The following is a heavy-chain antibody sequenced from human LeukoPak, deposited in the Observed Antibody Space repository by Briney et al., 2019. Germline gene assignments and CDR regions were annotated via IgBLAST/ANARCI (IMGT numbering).Heavy chain of an antibody. CDR1: GGSFSGYY. Sequence: SETLSLTCAVYGGSFSGYYWSWLRQPPGKGLEWIGEINHSGSTNYNPSLKSRVTISVDTSKNQFSLKLSSVTAADTAVYYCARGGGIAAAGTNWFDPWGQGTLVTVSS. CDR3: ARGGGIAAAGTNWFDP. CDR2: INHSGST. J-gene: IGHJ5*02. D-gene: IGHD6-13*01. V-gene: IGHV4-34*01.